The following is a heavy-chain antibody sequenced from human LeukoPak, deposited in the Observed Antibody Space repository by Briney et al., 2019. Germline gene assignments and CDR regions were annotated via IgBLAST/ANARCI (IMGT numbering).Heavy chain of an antibody. Sequence: SETLSLTCSVSGGSISSYYWSWIRQAPGKGLEWIGYIYYSGSAIYSPSLKSRVAISVDTSKNQFSLRLSSVTAADTAVYYCARCPEWYYFDYWGQGTLVTVSS. CDR1: GGSISSYY. CDR3: ARCPEWYYFDY. V-gene: IGHV4-59*08. D-gene: IGHD3-3*01. CDR2: IYYSGSA. J-gene: IGHJ4*02.